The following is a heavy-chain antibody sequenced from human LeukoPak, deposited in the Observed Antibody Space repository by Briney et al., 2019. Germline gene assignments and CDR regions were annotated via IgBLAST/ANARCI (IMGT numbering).Heavy chain of an antibody. Sequence: PSQTLSLTCTVSGGSISSGDYYWSWIRQPPGKGLEWIGYIYYSGSTYYNPSLKSRVTISVDTSKNQFSLKLSSVTAADTAVYYCARWGVLDYGDFLPFDYWGQGTLVTVSS. CDR3: ARWGVLDYGDFLPFDY. CDR1: GGSISSGDYY. D-gene: IGHD4-17*01. J-gene: IGHJ4*02. V-gene: IGHV4-30-4*01. CDR2: IYYSGST.